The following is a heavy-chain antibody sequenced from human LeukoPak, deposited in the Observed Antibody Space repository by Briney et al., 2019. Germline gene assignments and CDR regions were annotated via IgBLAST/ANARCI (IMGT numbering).Heavy chain of an antibody. CDR3: ACDSSGYYYGPFDY. J-gene: IGHJ4*02. CDR2: ISYDGSNK. CDR1: GFSFSSYG. Sequence: PGGSLRLSCVVSGFSFSSYGMHWVRQAPGKGLEWVAVISYDGSNKYYADSVKGRFTISRDNSKNTLYLQMNSLRAEDTAVYYCACDSSGYYYGPFDYWGQGTLVTVSS. D-gene: IGHD3-22*01. V-gene: IGHV3-30*03.